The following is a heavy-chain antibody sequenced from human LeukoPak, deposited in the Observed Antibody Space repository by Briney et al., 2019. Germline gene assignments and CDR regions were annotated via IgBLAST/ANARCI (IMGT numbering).Heavy chain of an antibody. CDR1: DDSVSSYY. V-gene: IGHV4-59*02. CDR3: ARRANTAPPYYFDY. Sequence: SETLSLTCTVSDDSVSSYYWNWIRQPPGKGLEWIGYVYYSGGTNYNPSLKSRVTISLDTSKNQFSLKLSSVTTADTAVYYCARRANTAPPYYFDYWGQGTLVTVSS. J-gene: IGHJ4*02. D-gene: IGHD5-18*01. CDR2: VYYSGGT.